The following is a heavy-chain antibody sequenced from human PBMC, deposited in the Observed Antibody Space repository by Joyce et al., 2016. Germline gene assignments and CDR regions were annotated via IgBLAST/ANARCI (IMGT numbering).Heavy chain of an antibody. Sequence: QLKDSGPGLVKASETLSLTCTVSGASITNKNNYWGWIRQAPGKGVEWIGSVDYSGRNYYNPSLESRVFISLEPSKNQFSLRATYVTAADTAVYFCARDKIVGGGGMDVWGQGTTVIVSS. CDR1: GASITNKNNY. D-gene: IGHD3-10*01. V-gene: IGHV4-39*07. J-gene: IGHJ6*02. CDR3: ARDKIVGGGGMDV. CDR2: VDYSGRN.